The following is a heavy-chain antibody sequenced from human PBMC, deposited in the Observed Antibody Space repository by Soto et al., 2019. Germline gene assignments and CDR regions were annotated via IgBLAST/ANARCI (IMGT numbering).Heavy chain of an antibody. J-gene: IGHJ6*02. V-gene: IGHV3-33*01. CDR2: IWYDGSNK. D-gene: IGHD2-2*01. Sequence: QVQLVESGGGVVQPGRSLRLSCAASGFTFSSYGMHWVRQAPGKGLEWVAVIWYDGSNKYYADSVKGRFTISRDNSKNTLYLQMNSLRAEDTAVYYCAREYATRIDYGMDVWGQATTVTVSS. CDR3: AREYATRIDYGMDV. CDR1: GFTFSSYG.